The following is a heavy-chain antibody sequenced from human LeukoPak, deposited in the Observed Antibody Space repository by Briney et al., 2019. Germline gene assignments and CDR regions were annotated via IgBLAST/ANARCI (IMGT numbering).Heavy chain of an antibody. J-gene: IGHJ3*02. Sequence: GGSLRLSCAASGFTVSSNYMSWVRQAPGKVLEWVSVIYSGGSTYYADSVKGRFTISRDNSKNTLYLQMNSLRAEDTAVYYCAGTMIVVVVNAFDIWGQXTXVTVSS. CDR2: IYSGGST. CDR3: AGTMIVVVVNAFDI. D-gene: IGHD3-22*01. V-gene: IGHV3-53*01. CDR1: GFTVSSNY.